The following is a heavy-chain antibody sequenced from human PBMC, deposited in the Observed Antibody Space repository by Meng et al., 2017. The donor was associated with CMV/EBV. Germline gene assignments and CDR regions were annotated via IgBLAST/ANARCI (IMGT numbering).Heavy chain of an antibody. CDR2: ISSSSSYI. D-gene: IGHD3-3*01. J-gene: IGHJ6*02. CDR3: AREGGENFGVLITYYYYYGMDV. Sequence: GGSLRLSCAASGFTFSDYYMRWIRQAPGKGLEWVSSISSSSSYIYYADSVKGRFTISRDNAKNSLYLQMNSLRAEDTAVYYCAREGGENFGVLITYYYYYGMDVWGQGTTVTVSS. V-gene: IGHV3-11*06. CDR1: GFTFSDYY.